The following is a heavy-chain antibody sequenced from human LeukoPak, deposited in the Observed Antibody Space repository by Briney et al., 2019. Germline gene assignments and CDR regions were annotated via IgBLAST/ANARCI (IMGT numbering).Heavy chain of an antibody. CDR1: GGSISSGGYY. D-gene: IGHD3-10*01. Sequence: SQTPSLTCTVSGGSISSGGYYWSWIRQHPGKGLEWIGYIYYSGSTNYNPSLKSRVTISVDTSKNQFSLKLSSVTAADTAVYYCASSGGPVDAFDIWGQGTMVTVSS. V-gene: IGHV4-31*03. J-gene: IGHJ3*02. CDR3: ASSGGPVDAFDI. CDR2: IYYSGST.